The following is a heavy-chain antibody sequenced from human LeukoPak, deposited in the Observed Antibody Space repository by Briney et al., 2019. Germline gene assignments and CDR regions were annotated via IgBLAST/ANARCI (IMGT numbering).Heavy chain of an antibody. CDR1: GGSISSYY. D-gene: IGHD6-13*01. V-gene: IGHV4-59*01. CDR3: ARGVAAAGPGDPFWFDP. CDR2: IYYSGST. Sequence: SETLSLTCTVSGGSISSYYWSWIRQPPGKGLEWIGYIYYSGSTNYNPSLKGRVTILVDTSKNQFSLKLSSVTAADTAVHYCARGVAAAGPGDPFWFDPWGQGTLVTVSS. J-gene: IGHJ5*02.